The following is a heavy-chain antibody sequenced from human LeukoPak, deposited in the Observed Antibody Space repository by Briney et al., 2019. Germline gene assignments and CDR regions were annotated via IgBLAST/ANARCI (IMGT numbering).Heavy chain of an antibody. Sequence: SETLSLTCDVYGGSFINYYWGWIRQPPGKGLEWIGETDHSGSTTNYNPSLKSRVTISVDTSKKQFSLRLRSVTAADTAVYYCARFYWSDYWGQGTLVSVSS. CDR1: GGSFINYY. V-gene: IGHV4-34*01. J-gene: IGHJ4*02. CDR2: TDHSGSTT. CDR3: ARFYWSDY. D-gene: IGHD2/OR15-2a*01.